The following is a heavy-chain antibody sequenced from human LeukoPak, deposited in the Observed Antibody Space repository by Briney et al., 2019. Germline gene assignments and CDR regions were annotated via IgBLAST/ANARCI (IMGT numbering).Heavy chain of an antibody. J-gene: IGHJ2*01. D-gene: IGHD3-22*01. CDR1: GYSISSGYY. CDR3: ARGYDGSGYYYRNWYFDL. Sequence: SETLSLTCTVSGYSISSGYYWGWIRQPPGKGLEWIGSIYHSGSTYYNPSLKSRVTISVDTSKNQFSLKLSSVTAADTAVYYCARGYDGSGYYYRNWYFDLWGRGTLVTVSS. CDR2: IYHSGST. V-gene: IGHV4-38-2*02.